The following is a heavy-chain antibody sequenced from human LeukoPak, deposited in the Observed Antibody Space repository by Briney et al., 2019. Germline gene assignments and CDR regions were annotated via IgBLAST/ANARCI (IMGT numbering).Heavy chain of an antibody. V-gene: IGHV3-48*01. Sequence: PGGSLRLSCAAPDFSFITYGMSWVRQAPGKGLEWVSTISGGDPTTYYADSVKGRFTISRDNAKNSLYLQMNSLRAEDTAVYYCARDYNLGQGTLVTVSS. CDR1: DFSFITYG. CDR2: ISGGDPTT. CDR3: ARDYN. J-gene: IGHJ4*02.